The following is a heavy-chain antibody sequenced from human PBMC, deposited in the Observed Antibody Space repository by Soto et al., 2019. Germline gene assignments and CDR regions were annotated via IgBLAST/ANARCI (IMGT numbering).Heavy chain of an antibody. J-gene: IGHJ6*02. CDR2: ISGSGGTT. Sequence: EVQLSESGGGLVQPGESLRLSCVASGFTFSNYAMSWVRQAPGKGLEWVSGISGSGGTTYYADSVKGRFTISRDNSKNTLFLQMNSLRAGDTAVYYCAKGAVHYYGSALDVWGQGTTVTVSS. D-gene: IGHD3-10*01. CDR3: AKGAVHYYGSALDV. CDR1: GFTFSNYA. V-gene: IGHV3-23*01.